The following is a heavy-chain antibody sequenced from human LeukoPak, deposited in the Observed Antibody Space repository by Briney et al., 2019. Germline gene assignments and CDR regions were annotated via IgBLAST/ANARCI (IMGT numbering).Heavy chain of an antibody. CDR2: IYQSGST. V-gene: IGHV4-4*02. D-gene: IGHD6-13*01. CDR3: ARKGSSTWYTYWFDP. CDR1: GDSISSSYW. J-gene: IGHJ5*02. Sequence: SETLSLTCDVSGDSISSSYWWTWVRQPPGKGLEWIGEIYQSGSTNYDSSLKSRATISLDKSKNQFSLKVSSLTAADTAVYYCARKGSSTWYTYWFDPWGQGTLVTVSS.